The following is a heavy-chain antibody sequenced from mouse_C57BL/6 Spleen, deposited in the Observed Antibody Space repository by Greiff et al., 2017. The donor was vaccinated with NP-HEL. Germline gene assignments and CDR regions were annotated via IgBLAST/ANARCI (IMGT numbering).Heavy chain of an antibody. D-gene: IGHD1-1*01. Sequence: QVQLQQSGAELVRPGSSVKLSCKASGYTFTSYWMHWVKQRPIQGLDWIGNIDPSDSETHYNQKFKDKATLTVDKSSSTAYMQLSSLTSEDSAVYYCARSRYSGSRALDYWGQGTTLTVSS. CDR2: IDPSDSET. CDR1: GYTFTSYW. V-gene: IGHV1-52*01. CDR3: ARSRYSGSRALDY. J-gene: IGHJ2*01.